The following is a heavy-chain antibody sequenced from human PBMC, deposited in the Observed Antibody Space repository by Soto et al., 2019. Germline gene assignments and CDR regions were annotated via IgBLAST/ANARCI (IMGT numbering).Heavy chain of an antibody. CDR2: IYYTGTT. D-gene: IGHD3-10*01. Sequence: PSETLSLTCAVSGYSISSGNWWGWIRQPPGEGLEWIGYIYYTGTTYYNPSLKSRVTMSVDTSKNQFSLRLSSVMAVDTAIYYCTITRGDPQLHGLDYWAQGTLVTVSS. J-gene: IGHJ4*02. CDR3: TITRGDPQLHGLDY. V-gene: IGHV4-28*01. CDR1: GYSISSGNW.